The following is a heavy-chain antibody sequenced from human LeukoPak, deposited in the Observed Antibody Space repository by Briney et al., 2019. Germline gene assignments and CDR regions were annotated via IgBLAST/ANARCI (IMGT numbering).Heavy chain of an antibody. V-gene: IGHV1-3*01. CDR1: GYTFTSYA. CDR3: ARGNSEQERWLRTFDY. J-gene: IGHJ4*02. Sequence: ASVKVSCTASGYTFTSYAMHWVRQAPGQRLEWMGWINAGNGNTKYSQKFQGRVTITRDTSASTAYMELSSLRSEDTAVYYCARGNSEQERWLRTFDYWGQGTLVTVSS. D-gene: IGHD5-24*01. CDR2: INAGNGNT.